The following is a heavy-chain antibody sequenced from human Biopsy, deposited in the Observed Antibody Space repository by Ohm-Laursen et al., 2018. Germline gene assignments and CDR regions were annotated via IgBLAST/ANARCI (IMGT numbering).Heavy chain of an antibody. D-gene: IGHD5-18*01. CDR3: AKAGRGYIDY. Sequence: GSLRLSCTAPGFDFGSYGMHWVRQAPGKGLEWVSRFNSDGTDTTYADSVKGRFTISRDNAKNTLYLQMNSLRVEDTAVYYCAKAGRGYIDYWGQGTLVIVSS. CDR1: GFDFGSYG. CDR2: FNSDGTDT. V-gene: IGHV3-74*01. J-gene: IGHJ4*02.